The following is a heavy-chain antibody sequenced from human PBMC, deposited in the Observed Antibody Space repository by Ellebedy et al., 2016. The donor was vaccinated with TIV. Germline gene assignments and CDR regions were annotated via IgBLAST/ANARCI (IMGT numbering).Heavy chain of an antibody. V-gene: IGHV4-59*01. D-gene: IGHD3-9*01. CDR3: ARGLTGYLNWFDP. CDR2: ISNSGRT. CDR1: GGSINNYY. J-gene: IGHJ5*02. Sequence: MPSETLSLTCTVSGGSINNYYWSWIRQAPGKGLEWIGYISNSGRTNYNPSLNTRVTISVDTSKNQFSLNLHSISAADTAVYYCARGLTGYLNWFDPWGQGILVSVSS.